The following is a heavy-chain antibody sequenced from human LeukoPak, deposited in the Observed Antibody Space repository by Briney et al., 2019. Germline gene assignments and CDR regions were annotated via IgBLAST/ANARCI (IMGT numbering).Heavy chain of an antibody. CDR1: GLTFSNYW. Sequence: GGSLRLSCAASGLTFSNYWMSWVRQAPGKGLEWVANIKQDGSEKYYVNSVKGRFTISRDNAKNSLYLQMNSLRAEDTALYYCPKTRGSYRPCHYWGQATLVTLSS. J-gene: IGHJ4*02. D-gene: IGHD1-26*01. V-gene: IGHV3-7*03. CDR3: PKTRGSYRPCHY. CDR2: IKQDGSEK.